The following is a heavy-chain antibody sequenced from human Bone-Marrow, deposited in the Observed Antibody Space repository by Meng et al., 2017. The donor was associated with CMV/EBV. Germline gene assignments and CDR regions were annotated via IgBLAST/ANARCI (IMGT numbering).Heavy chain of an antibody. V-gene: IGHV3-23*01. CDR2: ISGSGGST. CDR1: GFTFSSYA. Sequence: GESLKISCAASGFTFSSYAMSWVRQAPGKGLEWVSAISGSGGSTYYADSVKGRFTISKDNSKNTLYLQMNSLRAEDTAVYYCAKVRYQLLYGGRYVDYWGQGTRVTVSS. CDR3: AKVRYQLLYGGRYVDY. J-gene: IGHJ4*02. D-gene: IGHD2-2*02.